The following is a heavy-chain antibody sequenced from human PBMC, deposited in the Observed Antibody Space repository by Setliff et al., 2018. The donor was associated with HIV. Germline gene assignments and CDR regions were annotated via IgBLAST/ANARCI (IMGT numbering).Heavy chain of an antibody. V-gene: IGHV1-69*13. Sequence: GASVKVSCKASGGTFSSYGISWVRQAPGQGLEWMGGIFPIFGTSNYAQKFQDRVTIIADESTSTVYMELSSLRSEDTAVYFCARVGGSGSYYNEVYYYYYMDVWGKGTTVTVS. J-gene: IGHJ6*03. CDR3: ARVGGSGSYYNEVYYYYYMDV. D-gene: IGHD3-10*01. CDR1: GGTFSSYG. CDR2: IFPIFGTS.